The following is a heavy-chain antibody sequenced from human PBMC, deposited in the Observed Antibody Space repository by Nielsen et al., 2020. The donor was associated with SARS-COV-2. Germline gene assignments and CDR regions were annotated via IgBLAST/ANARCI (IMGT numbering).Heavy chain of an antibody. D-gene: IGHD3-22*01. CDR1: GGSFSGYY. Sequence: SETLSLTCAVYGGSFSGYYWSWIRQPPGKGLEWIGEINHSGSTNYNPSLKSRVTISVDTSNNQFSLRLSSVTAADTAVYYCAKDRNYYGNYFYYIDVWGKGTTVTVSS. J-gene: IGHJ6*03. CDR3: AKDRNYYGNYFYYIDV. CDR2: INHSGST. V-gene: IGHV4-34*01.